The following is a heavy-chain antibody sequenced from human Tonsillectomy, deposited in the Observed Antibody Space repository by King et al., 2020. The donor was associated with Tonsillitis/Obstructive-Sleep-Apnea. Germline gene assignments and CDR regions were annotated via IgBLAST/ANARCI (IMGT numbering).Heavy chain of an antibody. CDR1: GGSFSGYY. CDR2: MNHSGST. V-gene: IGHV4-34*01. CDR3: AMVEVGASTIYYYYALDV. J-gene: IGHJ6*02. Sequence: HVQLQQWGAGLLKPSETLSLTCAVYGGSFSGYYWSWIRQPPGKGLEWIGEMNHSGSTNYSPSLKSRVTISIDTSKNQFSLKLSSLTAADTAVYYCAMVEVGASTIYYYYALDVWGQGTTVTVSS. D-gene: IGHD1-26*01.